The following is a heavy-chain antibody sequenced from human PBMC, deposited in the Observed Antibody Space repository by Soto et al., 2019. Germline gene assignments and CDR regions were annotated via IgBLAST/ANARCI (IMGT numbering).Heavy chain of an antibody. D-gene: IGHD4-17*01. CDR2: IYHSGST. CDR1: YS. Sequence: YSASLLGKPGGKGLEWIGYIYHSGSTYYNPSLKSRVTISVDRSKNQFSLKLSSVTAADTAVYYSASTPYGGNPPDYDQWDQGTLV. J-gene: IGHJ4*02. CDR3: ASTPYGGNPPDYDQ. V-gene: IGHV4-30-2*01.